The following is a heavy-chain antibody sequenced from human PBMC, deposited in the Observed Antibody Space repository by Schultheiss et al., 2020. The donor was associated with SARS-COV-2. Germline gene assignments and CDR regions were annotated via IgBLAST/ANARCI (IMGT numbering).Heavy chain of an antibody. V-gene: IGHV4-38-2*02. D-gene: IGHD3-10*01. J-gene: IGHJ6*04. CDR3: ARELGGSGDV. CDR2: IYHSGST. Sequence: SETLSLTCAVSGYSISSGYYWGWIRQPPGKGLEWIGSIYHSGSTYYNPSLKSRVTISVDTSKNQFSLKLSSVTAADTAVYYCARELGGSGDVWGKGTTVTVSS. CDR1: GYSISSGYY.